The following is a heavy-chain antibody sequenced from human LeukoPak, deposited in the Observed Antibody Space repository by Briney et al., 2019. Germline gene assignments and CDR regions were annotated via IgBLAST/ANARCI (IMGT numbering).Heavy chain of an antibody. CDR3: ARLGGDYGGNSEYFDY. CDR1: GGSISIYY. D-gene: IGHD4-17*01. V-gene: IGHV4-59*08. Sequence: SETLSLTCTVSGGSISIYYWSWIRQPPGKGLEWIGYIYYSGSTNYNPSLKSRVTISVDTSENQFSLKLSSVTAADTAVYYCARLGGDYGGNSEYFDYWGQGTLVTVSS. J-gene: IGHJ4*02. CDR2: IYYSGST.